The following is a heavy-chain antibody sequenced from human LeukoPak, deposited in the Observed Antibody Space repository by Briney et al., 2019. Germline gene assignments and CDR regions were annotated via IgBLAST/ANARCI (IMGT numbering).Heavy chain of an antibody. CDR1: GYTFIGYY. V-gene: IGHV1-2*02. CDR3: ARDFMVRGVSTPDY. CDR2: MNPNSGVT. D-gene: IGHD3-10*01. Sequence: ASVKVSCMAFGYTFIGYYMRWVRQAPGQGLQWMGWMNPNSGVTNYSQKFQGRVTMTRDTSISTAYMELSGLRYDDTAVYYCARDFMVRGVSTPDYWGQGTLVTVSS. J-gene: IGHJ4*02.